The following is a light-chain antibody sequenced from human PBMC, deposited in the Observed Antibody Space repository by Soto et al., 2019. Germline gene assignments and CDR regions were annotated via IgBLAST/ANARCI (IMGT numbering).Light chain of an antibody. Sequence: QSVLTQPPSESGAPGQRVTISCTGSSSNIGANYDVHWYQQLPGTAPKLLLYGNINRPSGVPDRFSGSRSGTSASLAITGLQPEDEADYYCQSYDSSLSGFHVFGTGTKLTVL. CDR3: QSYDSSLSGFHV. V-gene: IGLV1-40*01. CDR1: SSNIGANYD. CDR2: GNI. J-gene: IGLJ1*01.